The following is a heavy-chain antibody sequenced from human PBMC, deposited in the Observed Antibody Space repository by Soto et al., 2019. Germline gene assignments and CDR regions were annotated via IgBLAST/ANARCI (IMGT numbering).Heavy chain of an antibody. Sequence: EVQLVQSGGGLVQPGGPLRLSCAASGFTFSSYWMSWVRQAPGKGLEWVANIKQDGSEKYYLDSVKARFTISSDNPKNAMYLEMDSLRAEDTAVYYCARVWFIRGYSRFLFDYWGQGTLVTVSS. J-gene: IGHJ4*02. CDR3: ARVWFIRGYSRFLFDY. D-gene: IGHD3-10*01. CDR1: GFTFSSYW. CDR2: IKQDGSEK. V-gene: IGHV3-7*01.